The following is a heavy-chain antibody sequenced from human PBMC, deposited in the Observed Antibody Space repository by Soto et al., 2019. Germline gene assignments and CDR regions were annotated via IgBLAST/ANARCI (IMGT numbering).Heavy chain of an antibody. Sequence: EVQLLESGGGSIQPGGSLSLSCAASGFSISTYAMSWVRQAPGKGLQWVSSITDSGRTFYADSVRGRFTISRDMSRNTIYLQMSSLRAEDTALYYCAKDGIRKDDYWGQGTPVTVSS. CDR1: GFSISTYA. V-gene: IGHV3-23*01. J-gene: IGHJ4*02. CDR3: AKDGIRKDDY. CDR2: ITDSGRT.